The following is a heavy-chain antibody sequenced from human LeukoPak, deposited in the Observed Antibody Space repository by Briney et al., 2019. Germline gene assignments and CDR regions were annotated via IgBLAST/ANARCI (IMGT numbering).Heavy chain of an antibody. CDR3: ASAPVLYYFDY. J-gene: IGHJ4*02. CDR1: GGSISNYL. CDR2: IYYSGST. V-gene: IGHV4-59*08. Sequence: PSETLSLTCTVSGGSISNYLWSWIRQPPGKGLEWIGYIYYSGSTNYNPSLKSRVTISSDTSRNQFSLRLNSVTAADTAVYYCASAPVLYYFDYWGRGTLVTVSS.